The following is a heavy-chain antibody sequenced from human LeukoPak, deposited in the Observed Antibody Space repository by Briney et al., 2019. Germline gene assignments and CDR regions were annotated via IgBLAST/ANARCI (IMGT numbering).Heavy chain of an antibody. D-gene: IGHD5-12*01. CDR1: GFTLSSYG. Sequence: QPGGSLRLSCAASGFTLSSYGMHWVRQAPGKGLEWVAVIWYDGSNKYYADSVKGRFTISRDNSKNTLYLQMNSLRAEDTAVYYCATLKGYSGYDFNIDYWGQGTLVTVSS. CDR3: ATLKGYSGYDFNIDY. V-gene: IGHV3-33*01. J-gene: IGHJ4*02. CDR2: IWYDGSNK.